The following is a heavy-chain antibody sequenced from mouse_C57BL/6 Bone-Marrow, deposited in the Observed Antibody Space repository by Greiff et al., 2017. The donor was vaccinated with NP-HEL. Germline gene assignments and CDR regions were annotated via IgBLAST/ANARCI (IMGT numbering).Heavy chain of an antibody. V-gene: IGHV1-72*01. CDR3: ASGDYYGGRDGGYFDV. CDR1: GYTFTSYW. Sequence: QVQLQQPGAELVKPGASVKLSCKASGYTFTSYWMHWVKQRPGRGLEWIGRIDPNSGGTKYNEKFKSKATLTVDKPSSTAYMQLRRLTSEDSAVYYCASGDYYGGRDGGYFDVWGTGTTVTVSS. D-gene: IGHD1-1*01. CDR2: IDPNSGGT. J-gene: IGHJ1*03.